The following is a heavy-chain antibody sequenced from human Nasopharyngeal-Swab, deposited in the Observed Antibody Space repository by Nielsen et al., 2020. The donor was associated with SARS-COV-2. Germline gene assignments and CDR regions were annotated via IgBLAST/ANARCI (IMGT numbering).Heavy chain of an antibody. CDR1: GFTFSPNW. D-gene: IGHD2/OR15-2a*01. CDR3: ARDEILDY. Sequence: GGSLRLSCEASGFTFSPNWMTWVRQAPGKGLEWVANVKQDGTEKYFVDSVKGRFTISRDNAKNSLYLHMNSLRAEDTAVYYCARDEILDYWGQGTLVTVSS. V-gene: IGHV3-7*01. J-gene: IGHJ4*02. CDR2: VKQDGTEK.